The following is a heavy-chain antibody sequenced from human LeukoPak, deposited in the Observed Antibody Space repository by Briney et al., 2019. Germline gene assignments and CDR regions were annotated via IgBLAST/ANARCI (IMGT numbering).Heavy chain of an antibody. J-gene: IGHJ4*02. CDR3: ARDTITVTTPYFDD. Sequence: ASVKVSCKASGYXFTGDYIDWVRQAPGQGREWMGQINSDSGGTNYAQKFQGRVTMTRDTSTSTAYMELSSLRSDDTAFYYCARDTITVTTPYFDDWGQGTLVTVPS. CDR2: INSDSGGT. CDR1: GYXFTGDY. V-gene: IGHV1-2*06. D-gene: IGHD4-17*01.